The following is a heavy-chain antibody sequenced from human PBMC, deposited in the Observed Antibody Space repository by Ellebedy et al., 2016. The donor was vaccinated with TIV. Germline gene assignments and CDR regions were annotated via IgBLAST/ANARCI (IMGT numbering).Heavy chain of an antibody. Sequence: MPSETLSLTCTVSGGSIGSSYWSWIRQPPGKGLEWIAYIYYSGSTNYNPSLKSRVTISVDTSKNQFSLKLSSVTAADTAVYYCARVMTTVTTGFDPWGQGTLVTVSS. D-gene: IGHD4-17*01. V-gene: IGHV4-59*01. CDR1: GGSIGSSY. J-gene: IGHJ5*02. CDR3: ARVMTTVTTGFDP. CDR2: IYYSGST.